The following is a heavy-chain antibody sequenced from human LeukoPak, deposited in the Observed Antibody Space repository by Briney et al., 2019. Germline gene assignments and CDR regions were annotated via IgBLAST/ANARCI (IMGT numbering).Heavy chain of an antibody. Sequence: GGSLRLSCAASGFTFSSYEMNWVRQAPGKGLEWVSSISSSSSYIYYADSVKGRFTISRDNAKNSLYLQMNSLRAEDTAVYYCARNMGRSVDYWGQGTLVTVSS. V-gene: IGHV3-21*01. CDR3: ARNMGRSVDY. J-gene: IGHJ4*02. CDR1: GFTFSSYE. D-gene: IGHD2/OR15-2a*01. CDR2: ISSSSSYI.